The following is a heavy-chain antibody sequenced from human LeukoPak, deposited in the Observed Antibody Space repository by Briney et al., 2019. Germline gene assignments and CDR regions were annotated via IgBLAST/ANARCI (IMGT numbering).Heavy chain of an antibody. Sequence: PGGSLRLSCAASGFIFDDYAMHWVRQAPGKGLEWVSGIIWNSNTIAYADSVKGRFTISRDNGKNSLYLQMNSLRREDTALYYCAKEMGHRSQLWFVFDFWGQGTLVTVSS. CDR2: IIWNSNTI. CDR1: GFIFDDYA. D-gene: IGHD5-18*01. J-gene: IGHJ4*02. CDR3: AKEMGHRSQLWFVFDF. V-gene: IGHV3-9*01.